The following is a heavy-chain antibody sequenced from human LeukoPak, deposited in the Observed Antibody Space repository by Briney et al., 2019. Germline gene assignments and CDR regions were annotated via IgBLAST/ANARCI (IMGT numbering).Heavy chain of an antibody. CDR3: ARDWSTITMIVDHFDY. J-gene: IGHJ4*02. CDR2: ISSSSSYI. CDR1: GFTFSSYS. D-gene: IGHD3-22*01. Sequence: GGSLRLSCAASGFTFSSYSMNWVRQAPGKGLEWVSSISSSSSYIYYAGSVKGRFTISRDNAKNSLYLQMNSLRAEDTAVYYCARDWSTITMIVDHFDYWGQGTLVTVSS. V-gene: IGHV3-21*01.